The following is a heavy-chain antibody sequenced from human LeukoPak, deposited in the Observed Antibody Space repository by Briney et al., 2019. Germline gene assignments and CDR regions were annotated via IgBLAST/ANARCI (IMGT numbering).Heavy chain of an antibody. D-gene: IGHD1-7*01. CDR3: PTTKGGILELWKRFHFYYMDV. V-gene: IGHV1-24*01. Sequence: GASVKVSCKVSGYTLTELPMHWVRLAPGKGLEWGGGFDPEDAGTIYAQKFQGRVTMTEDTSTDTAYMELRSLRPDDTAFYYCPTTKGGILELWKRFHFYYMDVWGKGTTVTVSS. CDR2: FDPEDAGT. CDR1: GYTLTELP. J-gene: IGHJ6*03.